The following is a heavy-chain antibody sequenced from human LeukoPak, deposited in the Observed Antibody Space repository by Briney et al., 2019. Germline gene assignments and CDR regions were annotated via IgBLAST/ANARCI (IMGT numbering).Heavy chain of an antibody. J-gene: IGHJ6*02. V-gene: IGHV4-59*01. D-gene: IGHD1-7*01. CDR2: IYYSGST. CDR3: ARDLGRETKSKDV. Sequence: SGTLSLTCTVSGGSISSYYWSWIRQPPGKGLEWIGYIYYSGSTNYNPSLKSRVTISVDTSKNQFSLKLSSVTAADTAVYYCARDLGRETKSKDVWGQGTTVTVSS. CDR1: GGSISSYY.